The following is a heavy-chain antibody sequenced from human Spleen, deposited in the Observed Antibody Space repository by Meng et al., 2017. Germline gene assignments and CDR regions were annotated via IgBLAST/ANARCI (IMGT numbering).Heavy chain of an antibody. J-gene: IGHJ6*02. CDR2: ISGSGGST. V-gene: IGHV3-23*01. CDR3: AKHISGSSWLKKYYYSYGMDV. D-gene: IGHD6-13*01. Sequence: GESLKISCAASGFTFSSYAMSWVRQAPGKGLEWVSAISGSGGSTYYADSVKGRFTISRDNSKNTLYLQMNSLRAEDTAVYYCAKHISGSSWLKKYYYSYGMDVWGQGTTVTVSS. CDR1: GFTFSSYA.